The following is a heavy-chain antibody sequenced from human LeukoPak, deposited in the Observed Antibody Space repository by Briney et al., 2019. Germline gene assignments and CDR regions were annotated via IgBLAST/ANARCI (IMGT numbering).Heavy chain of an antibody. CDR2: ISPSGGST. CDR3: ARGPGTMVRGDPAPFDY. Sequence: GASVKVSCKAFGYTFTSNYMHWVRQAPGQGPEWMGVISPSGGSTTYAQKFQGRVTLTRDMSTSTDYLELSSLRSEDTAVYYCARGPGTMVRGDPAPFDYWGQGTLVTVSS. J-gene: IGHJ4*02. CDR1: GYTFTSNY. D-gene: IGHD3-10*01. V-gene: IGHV1-46*01.